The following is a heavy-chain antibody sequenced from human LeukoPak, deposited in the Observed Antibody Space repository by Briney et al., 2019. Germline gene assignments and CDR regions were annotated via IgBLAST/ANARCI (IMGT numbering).Heavy chain of an antibody. Sequence: SETLSLTCTFSGYSISSGYYWGWIRQPPGKGLEWIGSIYHSGSTYYNPSLKSRVTISVDTSKNQFSLKLSSVTAADTAVYYCARGPDSDYWGQGNLVTVSS. CDR2: IYHSGST. J-gene: IGHJ4*02. V-gene: IGHV4-38-2*02. CDR3: ARGPDSDY. CDR1: GYSISSGYY. D-gene: IGHD3-3*01.